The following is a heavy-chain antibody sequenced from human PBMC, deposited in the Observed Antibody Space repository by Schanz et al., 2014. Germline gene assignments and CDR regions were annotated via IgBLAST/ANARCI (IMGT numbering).Heavy chain of an antibody. CDR2: ISSSSNYY. CDR1: GFIFTSYS. V-gene: IGHV3-21*01. Sequence: EVQLVESGGGLVKSGGSLRLSCATSGFIFTSYSMHWVRQAPGKGLEWVSSISSSSNYYYYADSVKGRFTISRDEAKDSLFLQMTSLRADDTAVYFCAREYTSTWFESNVMAGRIDNWGQGTLVTVSS. CDR3: AREYTSTWFESNVMAGRIDN. J-gene: IGHJ4*02. D-gene: IGHD6-13*01.